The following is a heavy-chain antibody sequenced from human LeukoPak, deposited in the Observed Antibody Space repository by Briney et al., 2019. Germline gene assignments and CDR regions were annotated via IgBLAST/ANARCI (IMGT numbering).Heavy chain of an antibody. CDR2: IIPIFDTP. CDR3: ARVGFTTGFDY. V-gene: IGHV1-69*13. J-gene: IGHJ4*02. Sequence: GASVKVSCKASGYTFSNYGINWVRQAPGQGLGWMGGIIPIFDTPYYAQNFQDRFTITADESTSTAYMELTSLRSEDTAMYYCARVGFTTGFDYWGQGTLVTVSS. CDR1: GYTFSNYG. D-gene: IGHD1-1*01.